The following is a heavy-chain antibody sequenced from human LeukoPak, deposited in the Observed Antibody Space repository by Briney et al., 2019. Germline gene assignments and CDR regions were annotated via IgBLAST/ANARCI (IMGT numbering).Heavy chain of an antibody. CDR3: AKYRLPTTPDFDY. Sequence: GGSLRLSCVVSGITLSNYGMSWVRQAPGKGLEWVSGISERGGSTNYADSVKGRFIISRDNSMNTLSLQMNSLRAEDTAVYYCAKYRLPTTPDFDYWGRGTLVTVSS. J-gene: IGHJ4*02. CDR2: ISERGGST. V-gene: IGHV3-23*01. D-gene: IGHD1-26*01. CDR1: GITLSNYG.